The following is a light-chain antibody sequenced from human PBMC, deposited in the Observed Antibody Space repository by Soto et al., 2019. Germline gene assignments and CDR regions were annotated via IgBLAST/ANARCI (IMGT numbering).Light chain of an antibody. CDR1: QSISNY. CDR3: QQSFTTSWT. V-gene: IGKV1-39*01. Sequence: DIQMTQSPSSLSASVGDSVTITCRASQSISNYLNWYQQKPGKAPQLLIFAASSLQGGFPSRFSVSGSGTDFTLTISGLHPEDLATYYCQQSFTTSWTFGQGTKVDIK. J-gene: IGKJ1*01. CDR2: AAS.